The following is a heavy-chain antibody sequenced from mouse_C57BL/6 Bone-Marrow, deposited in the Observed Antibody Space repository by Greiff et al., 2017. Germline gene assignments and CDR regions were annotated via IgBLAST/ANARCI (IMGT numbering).Heavy chain of an antibody. CDR1: GYTFTSYW. CDR3: AGSNYEGDY. D-gene: IGHD2-5*01. V-gene: IGHV1-50*01. Sequence: QVQLQQSGAELVKPGASVKLSCKASGYTFTSYWMQWVKQRPGQGLEWIGEIDPSDSYTNYNQKFKGKATLTVDTSSSTAYMQLSSLTSEDSAVYYCAGSNYEGDYWGQGTTRTVSS. CDR2: IDPSDSYT. J-gene: IGHJ2*01.